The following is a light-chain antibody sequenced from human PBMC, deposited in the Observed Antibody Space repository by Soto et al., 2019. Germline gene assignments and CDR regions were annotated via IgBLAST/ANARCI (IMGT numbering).Light chain of an antibody. V-gene: IGLV1-44*01. J-gene: IGLJ1*01. CDR3: AAWDDILNGYV. Sequence: QSVLTQPPSASGTPGQRVTISCSGSRSNIGSNTVNWYQQLPGTSPKLLIYSNNQRPSGVPDRFSGSKSGTSASLAISGLQSEAEADYYCAAWDDILNGYVFGTGTKLTVL. CDR2: SNN. CDR1: RSNIGSNT.